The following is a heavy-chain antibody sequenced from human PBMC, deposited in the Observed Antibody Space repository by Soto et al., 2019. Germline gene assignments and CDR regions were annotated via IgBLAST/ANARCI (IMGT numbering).Heavy chain of an antibody. CDR2: IIPIFGTA. V-gene: IGHV1-69*06. D-gene: IGHD5-12*01. CDR3: ARVLYSGYEGYYYGMDV. Sequence: SVKVSCKASGGTFSSYAISWVRQAPGQGLEWMGGIIPIFGTANYAQKFQGRVTITADKSTSTAYVELSSLRSEDTAVYYCARVLYSGYEGYYYGMDVWGQGTTVTVSS. CDR1: GGTFSSYA. J-gene: IGHJ6*02.